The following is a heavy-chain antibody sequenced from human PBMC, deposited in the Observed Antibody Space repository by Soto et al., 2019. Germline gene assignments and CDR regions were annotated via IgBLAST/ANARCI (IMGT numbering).Heavy chain of an antibody. CDR3: AHRDGYHYYHFEY. D-gene: IGHD5-12*01. CDR1: GFSLSTSGVG. J-gene: IGHJ4*02. V-gene: IGHV2-5*02. CDR2: IFWDDDK. Sequence: QITLKESGPTLVKPTQTLTLTCTFSGFSLSTSGVGVGWVRQPPGKALEWLALIFWDDDKHYSPSLKSRVTITKRPSHNQVVLTLPNLGPVVSATYYCAHRDGYHYYHFEYWGQGTLVTVSS.